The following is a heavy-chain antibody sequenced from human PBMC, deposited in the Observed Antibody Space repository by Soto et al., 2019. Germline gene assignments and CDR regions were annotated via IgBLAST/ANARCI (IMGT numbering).Heavy chain of an antibody. D-gene: IGHD3-22*01. CDR3: ALVGGSSGYQCDY. V-gene: IGHV1-69*13. CDR1: GYTFTGYY. Sequence: ASVKVSCKASGYTFTGYYMHWVRQAPGQGLEWMGGIIPIFGTANYAQKFQGRVTITADESTSTAYMELSSLRSEDTAVYYCALVGGSSGYQCDYWGQGTLVTVSS. J-gene: IGHJ4*02. CDR2: IIPIFGTA.